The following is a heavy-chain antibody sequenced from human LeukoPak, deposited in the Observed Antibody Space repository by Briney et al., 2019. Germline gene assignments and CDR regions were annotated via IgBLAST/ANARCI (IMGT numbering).Heavy chain of an antibody. CDR1: GGTFSSYA. Sequence: SVKVSCKASGGTFSSYAISWVRQAPGQGLEWMGRIIPILGIANYAQKFQGRVTITADKSTSTAYMELSSLRSEDTAVYYCARDPRVPYSSSSLADPYYFDYWGQGTLVTVSS. CDR3: ARDPRVPYSSSSLADPYYFDY. D-gene: IGHD6-6*01. CDR2: IIPILGIA. V-gene: IGHV1-69*04. J-gene: IGHJ4*02.